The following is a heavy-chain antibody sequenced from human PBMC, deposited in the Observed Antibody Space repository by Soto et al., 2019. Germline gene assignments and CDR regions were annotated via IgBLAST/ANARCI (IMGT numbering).Heavy chain of an antibody. CDR3: ARGLWFGANYYYYGMDV. V-gene: IGHV1-69*13. CDR1: GGTFSIYA. Sequence: SVKVSCKASGGTFSIYAISWVRQAPGQGLEWMGGIIPIFGTANYAQKFQGRVTITADESTSTAYMELSSLRSEDTAVYYCARGLWFGANYYYYGMDVWGQGTTVTVSS. D-gene: IGHD3-10*01. CDR2: IIPIFGTA. J-gene: IGHJ6*02.